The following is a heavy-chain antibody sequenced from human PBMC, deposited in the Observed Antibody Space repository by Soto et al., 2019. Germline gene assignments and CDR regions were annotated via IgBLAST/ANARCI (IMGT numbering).Heavy chain of an antibody. CDR3: ARVKKKYRTTSGVDFDS. D-gene: IGHD5-12*01. J-gene: IGHJ4*02. V-gene: IGHV3-43*01. Sequence: EVMLEESGGAVVQPGGSLRPSWAVSGFTFDEHTTHWVRQAPGKGLEWISLLSWEGGNTYYAESVKGRFTISRDSGTNSLFLQMDSLRPEDAALYYCARVKKKYRTTSGVDFDSWGQGTLVTVSS. CDR2: LSWEGGNT. CDR1: GFTFDEHT.